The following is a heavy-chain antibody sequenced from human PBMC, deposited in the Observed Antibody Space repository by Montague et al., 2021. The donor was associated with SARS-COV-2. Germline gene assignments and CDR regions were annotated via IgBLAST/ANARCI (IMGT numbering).Heavy chain of an antibody. CDR1: GFSFRSYS. CDR2: ISSSGDII. Sequence: SLRLSCAASGFSFRSYSMNWVRQAPGKGLEWVSYISSSGDIIYQADSVKGRFTISRDSAKNSLYLQMNSLRDEGTAVYYCVREGLAGTWYYFDYWGQGTLVTVSS. D-gene: IGHD6-19*01. J-gene: IGHJ4*02. V-gene: IGHV3-48*02. CDR3: VREGLAGTWYYFDY.